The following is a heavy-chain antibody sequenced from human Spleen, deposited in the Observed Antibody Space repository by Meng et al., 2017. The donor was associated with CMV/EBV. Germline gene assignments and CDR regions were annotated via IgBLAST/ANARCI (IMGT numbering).Heavy chain of an antibody. CDR3: ARGLENY. CDR2: MNPNSGNT. V-gene: IGHV1-8*01. CDR1: GGSFSGYA. J-gene: IGHJ4*02. Sequence: ASVKVSCKASGGSFSGYAISWVRQAPGQGLEWMGWMNPNSGNTGYAQKFQGRVTITRNTSISTAYMELSCLRSEDTAVYYCARGLENYWGQGTLVTVSS.